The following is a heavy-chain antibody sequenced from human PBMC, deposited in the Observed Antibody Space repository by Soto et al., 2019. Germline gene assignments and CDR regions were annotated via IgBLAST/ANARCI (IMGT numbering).Heavy chain of an antibody. J-gene: IGHJ6*02. CDR3: ASAACGGDCCFLYYYYGMDV. D-gene: IGHD2-21*02. V-gene: IGHV1-18*04. CDR1: GYTFTSYG. Sequence: ASVKVSCKASGYTFTSYGISWVRQAPGQGLEWMGWISAYNGNANYAQKLQGRVTMTTDTSTSTAYMELRSLRSDDTAVYYCASAACGGDCCFLYYYYGMDVWGQGTTVTVSS. CDR2: ISAYNGNA.